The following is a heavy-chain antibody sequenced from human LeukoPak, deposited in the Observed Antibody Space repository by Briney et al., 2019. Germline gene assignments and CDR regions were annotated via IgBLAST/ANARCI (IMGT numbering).Heavy chain of an antibody. Sequence: PGGSLRLSCAASGFTFSSYAMHWVRQAPGEGLEYVSAINSNGGSTYFANSVTGRFTISSDNSQNTLYLQMGSLRAEDMAVYYCASQMTTTLVAFHIWGQGTMVTVSS. CDR3: ASQMTTTLVAFHI. D-gene: IGHD5-24*01. J-gene: IGHJ3*02. CDR2: INSNGGST. CDR1: GFTFSSYA. V-gene: IGHV3-64*01.